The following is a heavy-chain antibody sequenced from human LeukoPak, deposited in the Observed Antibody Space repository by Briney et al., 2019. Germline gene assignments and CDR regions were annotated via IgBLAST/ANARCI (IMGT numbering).Heavy chain of an antibody. D-gene: IGHD6-19*01. CDR1: GFTFSSYW. J-gene: IGHJ4*02. Sequence: GGSLRLSCAASGFTFSSYWMSWVRQAPGKGLEWVANIKQDGSEKYYVDSVKGRFTISRDNAKNSLYLQMNSLRAEDTAVYYCAKGLAGERFLFDYWGQGTLVTVSS. CDR3: AKGLAGERFLFDY. V-gene: IGHV3-7*03. CDR2: IKQDGSEK.